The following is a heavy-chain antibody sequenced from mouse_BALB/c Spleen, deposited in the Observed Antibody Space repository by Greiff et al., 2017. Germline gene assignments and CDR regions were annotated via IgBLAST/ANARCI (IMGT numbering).Heavy chain of an antibody. D-gene: IGHD4-1*01. Sequence: VQRVESGAELVKPGASVKLSCKASGYTFTSYYMYWVKQRPGQGLEWIGEINPSNGGTNFNEKFKSKATLTVDKSSSTAYMQLSSLTSEDSAVYYCTRSGTGAMDYWGQGTSVTVSS. CDR1: GYTFTSYY. J-gene: IGHJ4*01. V-gene: IGHV1S81*02. CDR3: TRSGTGAMDY. CDR2: INPSNGGT.